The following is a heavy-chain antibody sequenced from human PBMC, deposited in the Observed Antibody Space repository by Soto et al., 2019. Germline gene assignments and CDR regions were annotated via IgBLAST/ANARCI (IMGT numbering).Heavy chain of an antibody. CDR2: IIPLFGTA. CDR3: ARETVTTSGNVLDY. Sequence: QVQLVQSWAEVTKPGSSVKVSCKASGGTFSSYAISWVRQAPGPGLEWMGGIIPLFGTANYSQKFQGRVTITADESTSTAYMELSSLRSEDTAVYYCARETVTTSGNVLDYWGQGTLVTVSS. D-gene: IGHD4-17*01. CDR1: GGTFSSYA. J-gene: IGHJ4*02. V-gene: IGHV1-69*01.